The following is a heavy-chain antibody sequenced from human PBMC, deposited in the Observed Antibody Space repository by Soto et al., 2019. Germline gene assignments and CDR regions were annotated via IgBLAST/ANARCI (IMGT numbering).Heavy chain of an antibody. CDR3: ATRGYSYGKPGGIDY. CDR2: ISGSGGST. J-gene: IGHJ4*02. V-gene: IGHV3-23*01. CDR1: GFTFSSYA. Sequence: PGGSLRLSCAASGFTFSSYAMSWVRQAPGKGLEWVSAISGSGGSTYYADSVKGRFTISRDNSKTTLYLQMNSLRAEDTAVYYCATRGYSYGKPGGIDYWGQGTLVTVSS. D-gene: IGHD5-18*01.